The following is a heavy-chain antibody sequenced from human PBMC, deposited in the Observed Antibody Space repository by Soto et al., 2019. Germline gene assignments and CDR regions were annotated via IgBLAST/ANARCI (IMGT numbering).Heavy chain of an antibody. CDR3: ARGQYSGSYAPLYFDY. D-gene: IGHD1-26*01. Sequence: ASVKVSCKASGYTFTSYAMHWVRQAPGQRLEWMGWINAGNGNTKYSQKFQGRVTITRDTSASTAYMELSSLRSEDTAVYYCARGQYSGSYAPLYFDYWGQGTLVTVSS. J-gene: IGHJ4*02. CDR1: GYTFTSYA. V-gene: IGHV1-3*01. CDR2: INAGNGNT.